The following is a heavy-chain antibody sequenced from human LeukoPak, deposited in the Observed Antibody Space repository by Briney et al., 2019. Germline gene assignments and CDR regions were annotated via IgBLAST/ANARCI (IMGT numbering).Heavy chain of an antibody. CDR3: AREYSYGYGFDY. V-gene: IGHV1-2*02. CDR1: GYTFTGYY. CDR2: INPNSGGT. J-gene: IGHJ4*02. Sequence: ASVKVSCKASGYTFTGYYMHWVRQAPGQGLEWMGWINPNSGGTNYAQKFQGRVTMTRDTSISTAYMELSRLRSDDTAVYYCAREYSYGYGFDYWGQGTLVTVSS. D-gene: IGHD5-18*01.